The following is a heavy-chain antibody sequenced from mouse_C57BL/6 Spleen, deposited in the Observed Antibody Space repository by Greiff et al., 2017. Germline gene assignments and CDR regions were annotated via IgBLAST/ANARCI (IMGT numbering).Heavy chain of an antibody. D-gene: IGHD2-2*01. CDR3: ARVYYGSAWFAY. CDR1: GYTFPSYG. Sequence: QVQLKESGAELARPGASVKLSCKASGYTFPSYGISWVKQRTGQGLEWIGEIYPRSGNTYYNEKFKGKATLTADKSSSTAYMELRSLTSEVSAVYFCARVYYGSAWFAYGGQGTLVTVSA. V-gene: IGHV1-81*01. CDR2: IYPRSGNT. J-gene: IGHJ3*01.